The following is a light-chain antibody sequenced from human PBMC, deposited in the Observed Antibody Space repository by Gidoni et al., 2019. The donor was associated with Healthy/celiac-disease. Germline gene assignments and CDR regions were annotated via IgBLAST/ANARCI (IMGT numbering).Light chain of an antibody. J-gene: IGLJ2*01. V-gene: IGLV4-60*03. CDR3: ETWDSVFHVV. CDR1: SGHTNYI. CDR2: VEGSGSY. Sequence: QPVLTHSSSASASLGSSVRLTCTLSSGHTNYIISWHQHQPGKAPRYLMKVEGSGSYNKGSGVPDRFSGSSSGADRYLTISNLQSDDEADYYCETWDSVFHVVFGGGTKLTVV.